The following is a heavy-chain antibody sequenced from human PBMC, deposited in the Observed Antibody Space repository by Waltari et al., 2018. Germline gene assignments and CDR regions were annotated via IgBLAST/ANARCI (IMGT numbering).Heavy chain of an antibody. Sequence: EVQLVESGGGLVQPGRSLRLSCTASGFTFSSYSMNWVRQAPGKGLEWVSSIISSSSYIYYADSVKGRFTISRDNAKNSLYLQMNSLRAEDTAVYYCASSPVAGHFDYWAREPWSPSPQ. CDR3: ASSPVAGHFDY. CDR1: GFTFSSYS. D-gene: IGHD6-19*01. CDR2: IISSSSYI. V-gene: IGHV3-21*01. J-gene: IGHJ4*02.